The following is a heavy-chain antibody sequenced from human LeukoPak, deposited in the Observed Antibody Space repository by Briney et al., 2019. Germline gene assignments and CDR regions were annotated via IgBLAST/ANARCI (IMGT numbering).Heavy chain of an antibody. CDR1: GYTFTSYG. CDR3: ATGDSGYSRDAFDI. D-gene: IGHD3-22*01. Sequence: ASVKVSCKASGYTFTSYGISWVRQAPGQGLEWMGWISAYNGNTNYAQKLQGRVTMTTDTSTSTAYMELRSLRSEDTAVYYCATGDSGYSRDAFDIWGQGTMVTVSS. J-gene: IGHJ3*02. V-gene: IGHV1-18*01. CDR2: ISAYNGNT.